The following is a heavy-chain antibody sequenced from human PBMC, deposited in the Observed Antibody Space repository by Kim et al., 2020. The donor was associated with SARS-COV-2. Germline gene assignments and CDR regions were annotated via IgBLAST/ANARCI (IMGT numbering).Heavy chain of an antibody. CDR1: GYTFTSYA. CDR2: INAGNGNT. D-gene: IGHD3-10*01. Sequence: ASVKVSCKASGYTFTSYAMHWVRQAPGQRLEWMGWINAGNGNTKYSQKFQGRVTITRDTSASTAYMELSSLRSEDTAVYYCARDLYAGWFGELLSRVCMDVWGQGTTVTVSS. CDR3: ARDLYAGWFGELLSRVCMDV. J-gene: IGHJ6*02. V-gene: IGHV1-3*01.